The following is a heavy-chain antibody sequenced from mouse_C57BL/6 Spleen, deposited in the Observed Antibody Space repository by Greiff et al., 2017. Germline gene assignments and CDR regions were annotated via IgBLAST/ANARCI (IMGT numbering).Heavy chain of an antibody. CDR1: GYTFTGYW. CDR3: ARAGGLRPSDY. D-gene: IGHD2-4*01. V-gene: IGHV1-9*01. CDR2: IFPGSGST. J-gene: IGHJ2*01. Sequence: QVQLLQSGAELMKPGASVKLSCTATGYTFTGYWIEWVNQTPGHGLEWIGAIFPGSGSTNYNEKFKGMATFTADTSSNTAYMQLSSLTTEDSAIYYCARAGGLRPSDYWGQGTTLTVSS.